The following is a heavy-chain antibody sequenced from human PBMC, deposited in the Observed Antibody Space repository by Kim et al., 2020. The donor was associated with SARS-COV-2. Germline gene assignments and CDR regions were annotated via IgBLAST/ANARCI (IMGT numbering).Heavy chain of an antibody. CDR1: GGSISSSSYY. CDR2: IYYSGST. J-gene: IGHJ6*02. D-gene: IGHD3-10*01. V-gene: IGHV4-39*01. CDR3: ARPLSGDYYYGMDV. Sequence: SETLSLTCTVSGGSISSSSYYWGWIRQPPGKGLEWIGSIYYSGSTYYNPSLKSRVTISVDTSKNQFSLKLSSVTAADTAVYYCARPLSGDYYYGMDVWGQGTTVTVSS.